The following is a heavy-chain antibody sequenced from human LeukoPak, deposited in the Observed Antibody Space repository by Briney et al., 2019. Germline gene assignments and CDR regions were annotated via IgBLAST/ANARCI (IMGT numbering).Heavy chain of an antibody. J-gene: IGHJ4*02. V-gene: IGHV4-38-2*02. CDR3: ARDQDYYGSGSYGPDY. CDR2: IYHSRST. D-gene: IGHD3-10*01. Sequence: IYHSRSTFYNPSLKSRLTISVDTSKNQFSLKLSSVTAADTAVYYCARDQDYYGSGSYGPDYWGQGTLVTVSS.